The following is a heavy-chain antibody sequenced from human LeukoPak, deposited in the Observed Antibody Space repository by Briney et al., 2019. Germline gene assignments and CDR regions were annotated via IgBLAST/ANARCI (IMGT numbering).Heavy chain of an antibody. J-gene: IGHJ2*01. Sequence: GGSLRLSCAASGFTFSDYYMSWVRQAPGKGLEWVGFIRNKAYGGTTEYAASVKGRFTISRDDSKSFAYLQMNSLKTEDTAVYYCTAQVFCSGRSCYSHWYFDLWGRGTLVTVSS. V-gene: IGHV3-71*01. CDR3: TAQVFCSGRSCYSHWYFDL. CDR2: IRNKAYGGTT. D-gene: IGHD2-15*01. CDR1: GFTFSDYY.